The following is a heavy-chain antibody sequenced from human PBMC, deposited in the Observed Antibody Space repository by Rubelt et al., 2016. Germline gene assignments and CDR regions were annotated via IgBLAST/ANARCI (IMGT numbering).Heavy chain of an antibody. V-gene: IGHV3-23*01. CDR3: AKGPRIVPAAFYFDY. Sequence: QATGEGLEWVSFIGGSGGSTPYADSVKGRITITRDNSKNTLYTQMNSLRAEDTAAYYCAKGPRIVPAAFYFDYWGQGTLVTVSS. CDR2: IGGSGGST. J-gene: IGHJ4*02. D-gene: IGHD2-2*01.